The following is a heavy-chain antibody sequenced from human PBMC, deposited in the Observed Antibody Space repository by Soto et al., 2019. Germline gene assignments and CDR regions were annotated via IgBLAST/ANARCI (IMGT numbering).Heavy chain of an antibody. J-gene: IGHJ5*02. CDR3: ASDEQSELSRWFDP. Sequence: SETLSLTCTVSGGSIISSSYYWGWIRQPPGKGLEWIGSIYYSGSTYYNPSLKSRVTISVDTSKNQFSPKLSSVTAADTAVYYCASDEQSELSRWFDPWGQGSLVT. D-gene: IGHD1-26*01. CDR1: GGSIISSSYY. CDR2: IYYSGST. V-gene: IGHV4-39*01.